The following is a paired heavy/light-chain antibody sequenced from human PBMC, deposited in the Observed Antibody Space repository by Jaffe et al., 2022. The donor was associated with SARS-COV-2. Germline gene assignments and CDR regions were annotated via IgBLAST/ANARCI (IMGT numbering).Heavy chain of an antibody. CDR3: AHIHQYYDYVWGSYRYQAFDI. J-gene: IGHJ3*02. CDR2: IYWDDDK. D-gene: IGHD3-16*02. V-gene: IGHV2-5*02. CDR1: GFSLSTSGVG. Sequence: QITLKESGPTLVKPTQTLTLTCTFSGFSLSTSGVGVGWIRQPPGKALEWLALIYWDDDKRYSPSLKSRLTITKDTSKNQVVLTMTNMDPVDTATYYCAHIHQYYDYVWGSYRYQAFDIWGQGTMVTVSS.
Light chain of an antibody. CDR1: QDISNY. CDR3: QQYDNLLLA. J-gene: IGKJ3*01. V-gene: IGKV1-33*01. Sequence: DIQMTQSPSSLSASVGDRVTITCQASQDISNYLNWYQQKPGKAPKLLIYDASNLETGVPSRFSGSGSGTDFTFTISSLQPEDIATYYCQQYDNLLLAFGPGTKVDIK. CDR2: DAS.